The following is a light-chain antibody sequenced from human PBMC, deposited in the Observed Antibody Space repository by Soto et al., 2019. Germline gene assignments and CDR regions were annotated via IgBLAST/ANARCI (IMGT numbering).Light chain of an antibody. Sequence: DIQMTQSPSTLSASVGDTVTITCRASQSISSWLAWYQQKTGQAPNLLIYKSSSLESGVPSRFSGSGSGTDFTLTISSLQPDDFATYYCQQYRSFPRTFGQGTKVEIK. CDR2: KSS. V-gene: IGKV1-5*03. CDR3: QQYRSFPRT. CDR1: QSISSW. J-gene: IGKJ1*01.